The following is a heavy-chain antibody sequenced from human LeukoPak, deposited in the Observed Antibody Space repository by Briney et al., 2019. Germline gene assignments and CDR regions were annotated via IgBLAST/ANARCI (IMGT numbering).Heavy chain of an antibody. CDR2: ISSSSSYI. CDR1: GFTFSSYS. Sequence: PGGSLRLSCAASGFTFSSYSMNWARQAPGKGLEWVSSISSSSSYIYYADSVKGRFTISRDNAKNSLYLQMNSLRAEDTAVYYCARDGRSSHGFGMDVWGQGTTVTVSS. J-gene: IGHJ6*02. D-gene: IGHD2-2*01. CDR3: ARDGRSSHGFGMDV. V-gene: IGHV3-21*01.